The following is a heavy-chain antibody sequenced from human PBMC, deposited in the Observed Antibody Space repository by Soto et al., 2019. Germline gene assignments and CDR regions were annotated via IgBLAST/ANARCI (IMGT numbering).Heavy chain of an antibody. J-gene: IGHJ6*02. CDR1: GGSIDGRN. Sequence: QVQLQESGPGLVKPSETLSLTCTVSGGSIDGRNCAWIRQPPGKGLGWLGYVYYDGGSSYNPSVRTXLXXSMDTSKSQFSLQLRSVTAADTAVYYCVRRGIGNLHGLVDVWGRGTTVTVSS. CDR2: VYYDGGS. CDR3: VRRGIGNLHGLVDV. V-gene: IGHV4-59*08. D-gene: IGHD3-16*01.